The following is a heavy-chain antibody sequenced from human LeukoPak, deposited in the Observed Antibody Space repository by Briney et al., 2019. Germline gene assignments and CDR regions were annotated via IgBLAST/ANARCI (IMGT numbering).Heavy chain of an antibody. D-gene: IGHD3-3*01. Sequence: SGTLSLTCAVSGGSISSSNWWSWVRQPPGKGLEWIGEICHSGSTNYNPSLKSRVTISVDKSKNQFSLKLSSVTAADTAVYYCARSGITIFGVVIMWNYYYGMDVWGQGTTVTVSS. CDR1: GGSISSSNW. CDR2: ICHSGST. J-gene: IGHJ6*02. V-gene: IGHV4-4*02. CDR3: ARSGITIFGVVIMWNYYYGMDV.